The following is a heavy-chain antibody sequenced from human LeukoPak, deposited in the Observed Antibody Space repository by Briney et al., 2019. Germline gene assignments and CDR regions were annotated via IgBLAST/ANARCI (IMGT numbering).Heavy chain of an antibody. CDR1: GFTFSSYA. V-gene: IGHV3-23*01. D-gene: IGHD6-19*01. Sequence: GGSLRLSCAASGFTFSSYAMSWVRQAPGKGLEWVSAISGSGGSTYYADSVKGRFTISRDNSKNTLYLQMNSLRAEDTAVYYCAKSQTRTQGKKPYSSGWYAEYFQHWGQGTLVTVSS. CDR2: ISGSGGST. CDR3: AKSQTRTQGKKPYSSGWYAEYFQH. J-gene: IGHJ1*01.